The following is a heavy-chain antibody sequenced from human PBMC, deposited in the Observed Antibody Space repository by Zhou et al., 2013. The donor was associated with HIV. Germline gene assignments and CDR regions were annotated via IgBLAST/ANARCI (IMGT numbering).Heavy chain of an antibody. D-gene: IGHD3-10*01. J-gene: IGHJ2*01. Sequence: QVQLQESGPGLVKPSETLSLTCTVSGASINSYYWTWVRQPAGKGLEWIGRIYASGNSNYNPSLKSRVTMSVDTSKNQFSLNLTSVTAADTAVYYCARDTPVDGSGRYQVYSWYFDLWGRGTLVTVSS. CDR2: IYASGNS. CDR1: GASINSYY. V-gene: IGHV4-4*07. CDR3: ARDTPVDGSGRYQVYSWYFDL.